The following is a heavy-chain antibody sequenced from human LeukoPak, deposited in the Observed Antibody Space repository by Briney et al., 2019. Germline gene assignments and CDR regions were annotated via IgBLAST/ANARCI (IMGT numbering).Heavy chain of an antibody. CDR3: AKGTWNYYDSSGIFDF. CDR1: GFTFSSYA. J-gene: IGHJ4*02. D-gene: IGHD3-22*01. Sequence: GGSLRLSCAASGFTFSSYAMSWVRQAPGKGLEWVSAISGSGGSTYYADSVKGRFTISRDNSKNTLYLQMNNLRAEDTAVYYCAKGTWNYYDSSGIFDFWGQGTLVTVSS. V-gene: IGHV3-23*01. CDR2: ISGSGGST.